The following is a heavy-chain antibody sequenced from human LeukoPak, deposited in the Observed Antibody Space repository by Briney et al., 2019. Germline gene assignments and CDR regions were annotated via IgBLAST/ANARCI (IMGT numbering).Heavy chain of an antibody. CDR2: IIPIFDSP. CDR3: ARQVVPAGFDD. J-gene: IGHJ4*02. D-gene: IGHD2-2*01. CDR1: GGTFRHYA. Sequence: SVKVSCKAFGGTFRHYAISWVRLAPGQGLEWLRGIIPIFDSPTYGQKFQDRVTLTTDESTSTAYLELSSLRSDDTAVYYCARQVVPAGFDDWGQGTLVTVSS. V-gene: IGHV1-69*05.